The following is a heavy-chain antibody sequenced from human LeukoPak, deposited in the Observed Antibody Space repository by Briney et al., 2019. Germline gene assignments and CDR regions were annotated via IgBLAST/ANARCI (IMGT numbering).Heavy chain of an antibody. CDR2: IIPIFGTA. V-gene: IGHV1-69*13. CDR3: ASSIYDILTGYYPHYYYYYGMDV. J-gene: IGHJ6*04. D-gene: IGHD3-9*01. CDR1: GGTFSSYA. Sequence: ASVKVSCKASGGTFSSYAISWVRQAPGQGLGWMGGIIPIFGTANYAQKFQGRVTITADESTSTAYMELSSLRSEDTAVYYCASSIYDILTGYYPHYYYYYGMDVWGKGTTVTVSS.